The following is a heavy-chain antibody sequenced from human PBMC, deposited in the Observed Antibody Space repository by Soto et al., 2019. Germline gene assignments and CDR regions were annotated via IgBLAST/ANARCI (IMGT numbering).Heavy chain of an antibody. Sequence: QVQLVQSGAEVKKPGSSVKVSCKASGGTFRSYSISWVRQAPGQGLEWMGGIIPIFDITNYAQKFQGSVTITADDSTSTAYMELSSLGSDDTAVYYCARPDEGGYSSNHHYYYALDVWGQGTTVTV. J-gene: IGHJ6*02. V-gene: IGHV1-69*01. CDR3: ARPDEGGYSSNHHYYYALDV. CDR1: GGTFRSYS. CDR2: IIPIFDIT. D-gene: IGHD3-22*01.